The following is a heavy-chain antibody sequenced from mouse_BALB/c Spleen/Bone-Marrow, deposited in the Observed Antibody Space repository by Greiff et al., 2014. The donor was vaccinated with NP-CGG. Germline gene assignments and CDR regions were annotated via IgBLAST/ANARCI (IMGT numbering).Heavy chain of an antibody. V-gene: IGHV14-3*02. CDR1: GFNIKDTY. D-gene: IGHD1-1*01. J-gene: IGHJ2*01. CDR2: IDPANGNT. Sequence: VQLQQSGAELVKPGASVKLSCTASGFNIKDTYMHWVKQRPEQGLEWIGRIDPANGNTKYDPKFQGKVTITADTSSNPAYLQLSSLTSEDTAVYYCARYYYGSSYFDYWGQGTPLTVSS. CDR3: ARYYYGSSYFDY.